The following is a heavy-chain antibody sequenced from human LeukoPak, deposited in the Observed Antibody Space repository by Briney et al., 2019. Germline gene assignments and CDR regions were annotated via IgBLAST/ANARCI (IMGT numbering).Heavy chain of an antibody. CDR2: IGGGGTE. CDR3: ARAHQALDY. Sequence: AGGSLRLSCAASGFTITTYAGNWARQAPGKGLEGVSGIGGGGTEYYAGPVKGRFIIPSDTSHAVVHSQRNSLRVVDPAVYSCARAHQALDYWGQGTLVTVSS. J-gene: IGHJ4*02. CDR1: GFTITTYA. V-gene: IGHV3-23*01.